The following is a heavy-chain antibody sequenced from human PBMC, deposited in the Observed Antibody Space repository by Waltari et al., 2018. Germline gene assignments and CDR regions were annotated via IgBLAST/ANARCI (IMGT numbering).Heavy chain of an antibody. D-gene: IGHD4-4*01. V-gene: IGHV4-34*01. CDR1: GWSFSGYY. CDR2: INHRGST. CDR3: ARDYLLATVTTWGYYYYGMDV. J-gene: IGHJ6*02. Sequence: QVQLQQWGAGLLKPSATLSPTCAVYGWSFSGYYWTWIRQPPGKGLEWLGEINHRGSTNYNPSLKSRVTISVDTSKNQFSLKLSSVTAADTALYYCARDYLLATVTTWGYYYYGMDVWGQGTTVTVSS.